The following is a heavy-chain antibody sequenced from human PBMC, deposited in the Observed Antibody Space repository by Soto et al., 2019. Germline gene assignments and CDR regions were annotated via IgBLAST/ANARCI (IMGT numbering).Heavy chain of an antibody. J-gene: IGHJ5*02. Sequence: ASVKVSCKAFGYTFTGYYMHWLRQAPGQGLEWMGWINPNSGGTNYAQKFQGWVTMTRDTSISTAYMELSRLRSDDTAVYYCARGGEVLWFAELLYKEPPQNWLDPWGQGTLVNVSS. CDR2: INPNSGGT. V-gene: IGHV1-2*04. CDR3: ARGGEVLWFAELLYKEPPQNWLDP. D-gene: IGHD3-10*01. CDR1: GYTFTGYY.